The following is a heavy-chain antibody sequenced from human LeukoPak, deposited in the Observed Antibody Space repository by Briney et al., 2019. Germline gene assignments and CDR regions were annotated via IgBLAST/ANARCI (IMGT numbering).Heavy chain of an antibody. V-gene: IGHV3-48*02. Sequence: GGSLRLSCAASGCTFSNYGLNWVRQAPGKGLEWVSHISSSGSAKYYADSVKGRFTISRDNAKNSLYLQMNSLRDEDTAVFYCASGSGHWGQGTLVTVSS. CDR1: GCTFSNYG. D-gene: IGHD2-2*03. J-gene: IGHJ4*02. CDR2: ISSSGSAK. CDR3: ASGSGH.